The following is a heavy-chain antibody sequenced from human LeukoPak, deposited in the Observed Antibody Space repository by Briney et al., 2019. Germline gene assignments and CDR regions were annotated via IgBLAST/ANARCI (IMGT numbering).Heavy chain of an antibody. CDR2: IKQDGSEK. V-gene: IGHV3-7*01. J-gene: IGHJ4*02. D-gene: IGHD1-1*01. CDR1: GFTFSSYA. CDR3: ARERTGTDY. Sequence: GGSLRLSCAASGFTFSSYAMSWVRQAPGKGLEWVANIKQDGSEKYYVDSVKGRFTISRDNAKNSLYLQMNSLRAEDTAVYYCARERTGTDYWGQGTLVTVSS.